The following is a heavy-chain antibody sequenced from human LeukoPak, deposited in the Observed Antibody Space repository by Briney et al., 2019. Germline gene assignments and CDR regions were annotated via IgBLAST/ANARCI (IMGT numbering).Heavy chain of an antibody. J-gene: IGHJ4*02. Sequence: GESLKISCKGSGYRFDSYWIGWVRQLPGKGLEWMGIIYPGDSDTRYSPSFEGQVTISADKSITTAYLQWSSLKASDTAMYYCARQITDQSSGYDSIDYWGQGTLVTVSS. CDR1: GYRFDSYW. CDR3: ARQITDQSSGYDSIDY. CDR2: IYPGDSDT. V-gene: IGHV5-51*01. D-gene: IGHD5-12*01.